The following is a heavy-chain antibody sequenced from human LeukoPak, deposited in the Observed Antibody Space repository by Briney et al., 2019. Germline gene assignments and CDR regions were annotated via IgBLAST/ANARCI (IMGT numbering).Heavy chain of an antibody. CDR2: IKLDGSEK. V-gene: IGHV3-7*03. CDR1: GFPLEKYW. J-gene: IGHJ4*02. CDR3: ARDQYDTWSRRGNFDS. Sequence: PGGPVRLPCVASGFPLEKYWMLWVRQAPGRGLEWVANIKLDGSEKNYVDSVKGRFTISRDNTKNSLYLQMNSLRVEDTAVFYCARDQYDTWSRRGNFDSWGQGTLVIVSS. D-gene: IGHD3-3*01.